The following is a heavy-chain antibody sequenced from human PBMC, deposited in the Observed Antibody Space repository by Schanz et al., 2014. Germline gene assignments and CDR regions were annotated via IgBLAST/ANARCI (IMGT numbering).Heavy chain of an antibody. D-gene: IGHD2-15*01. CDR3: ARLDPYCRSGTCSRAFDY. J-gene: IGHJ4*02. Sequence: VQLVESGGGVVQPGRSLRLSCAASGFTFSTHAMHWVRQAPGKGLEWVALVSSDGNNDYYADSVKGRFTISRDNSKNTLFLQMNSLRTEDTAVYYCARLDPYCRSGTCSRAFDYWGQGTLVAVSA. CDR2: VSSDGNND. CDR1: GFTFSTHA. V-gene: IGHV3-30*03.